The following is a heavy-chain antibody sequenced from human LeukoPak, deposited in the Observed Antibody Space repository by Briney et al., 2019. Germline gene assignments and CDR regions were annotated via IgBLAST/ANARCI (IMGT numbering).Heavy chain of an antibody. Sequence: GGSLRLSCAASGFTFSDYYMSWIRQAPGKGLEWVSYISSSGSTIYYADSVKGRFTISRDNAKNSLYLQMNSLRAEGTAVYYCRFTYSGSWVYFDYWGQGTLVAVSS. D-gene: IGHD1-26*01. CDR1: GFTFSDYY. V-gene: IGHV3-11*04. CDR3: RFTYSGSWVYFDY. CDR2: ISSSGSTI. J-gene: IGHJ4*02.